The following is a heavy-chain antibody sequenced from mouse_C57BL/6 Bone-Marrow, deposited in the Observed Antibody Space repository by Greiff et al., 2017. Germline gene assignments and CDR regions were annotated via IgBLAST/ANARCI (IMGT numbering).Heavy chain of an antibody. CDR1: GYTFTSYW. CDR3: ARSVANWDVRRYFDV. D-gene: IGHD4-1*01. J-gene: IGHJ1*03. CDR2: IYPSDSET. Sequence: VQLQQPGAELVRPGSSVKLSCKASGYTFTSYWMDWVKQRPGQGLEWIGNIYPSDSETHYNQKFKDKATLTVDKSSSTAYMQLSSLTSEDSAVYYCARSVANWDVRRYFDVWGTGTTVTVSS. V-gene: IGHV1-61*01.